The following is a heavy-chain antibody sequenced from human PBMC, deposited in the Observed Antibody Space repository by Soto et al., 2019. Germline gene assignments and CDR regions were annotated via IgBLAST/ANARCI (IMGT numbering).Heavy chain of an antibody. CDR3: ARVWMLRGLIHNFDL. Sequence: GGSLRLSCAASGFTFSSYALNWVRQAPGKGLEWVSYISVGGSTMFYADSVKGRFTISRDNAKNSLYLQMNSLRADDTAVYYCARVWMLRGLIHNFDLWGQGTLVTVSS. J-gene: IGHJ4*02. CDR1: GFTFSSYA. V-gene: IGHV3-48*01. CDR2: ISVGGSTM. D-gene: IGHD3-10*01.